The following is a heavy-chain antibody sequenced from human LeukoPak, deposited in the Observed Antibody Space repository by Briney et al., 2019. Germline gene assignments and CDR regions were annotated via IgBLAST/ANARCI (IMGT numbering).Heavy chain of an antibody. Sequence: ASVTVSCKASGYTFTTYYLHWVRQAPGQGLEWMGLINPSGGRTNYAQKFQGRVTMTRDTSTSTVYMELSSLRSEDTAVYYCARIIAASATWDYWGQGTLVTVSS. CDR3: ARIIAASATWDY. J-gene: IGHJ4*02. V-gene: IGHV1-46*01. CDR2: INPSGGRT. D-gene: IGHD6-13*01. CDR1: GYTFTTYY.